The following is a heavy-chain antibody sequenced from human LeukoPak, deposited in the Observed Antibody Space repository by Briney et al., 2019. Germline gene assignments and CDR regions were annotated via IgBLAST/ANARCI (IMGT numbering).Heavy chain of an antibody. CDR2: IYYSGST. J-gene: IGHJ6*03. CDR1: GGSISSYY. D-gene: IGHD1-14*01. CDR3: ARERGTPYYYYYYMDV. Sequence: SETLSLTCTVSGGSISSYYWSWIRQPPGKGLEWIGYIYYSGSTNYNPSLKSRVTISVDTSKNQFSLKLSSVTAADTAVYYCARERGTPYYYYYYMDVWGKGTTVTVSS. V-gene: IGHV4-59*01.